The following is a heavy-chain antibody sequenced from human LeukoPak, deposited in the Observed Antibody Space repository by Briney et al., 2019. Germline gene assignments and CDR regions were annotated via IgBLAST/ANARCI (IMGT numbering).Heavy chain of an antibody. J-gene: IGHJ4*02. CDR3: VGTGYCSGGSCYSSDFDY. CDR2: IIPIFGTA. D-gene: IGHD2-15*01. CDR1: GGTFISYA. V-gene: IGHV1-69*01. Sequence: SVKVSCKASGGTFISYAISWVRQAPGQGLEWMGGIIPIFGTANYAQKFQGRVTITADESTSTAYMELSSLRSEDTAVYYCVGTGYCSGGSCYSSDFDYWGQGTLVTVSS.